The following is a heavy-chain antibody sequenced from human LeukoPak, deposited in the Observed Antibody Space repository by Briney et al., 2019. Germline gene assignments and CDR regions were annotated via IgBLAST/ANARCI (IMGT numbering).Heavy chain of an antibody. CDR1: GFTFSSYG. D-gene: IGHD3-10*01. CDR2: ISYDGSNK. V-gene: IGHV3-30*03. J-gene: IGHJ4*02. Sequence: PGRSLRLSCAASGFTFSSYGMHWVRQAPGKGLEWVAVISYDGSNKYYADSVKGRFTISRDNSKNTLYLQMNSLRAEDTAVYYCARDFGSLEDYFDYWGQGTLVTVSS. CDR3: ARDFGSLEDYFDY.